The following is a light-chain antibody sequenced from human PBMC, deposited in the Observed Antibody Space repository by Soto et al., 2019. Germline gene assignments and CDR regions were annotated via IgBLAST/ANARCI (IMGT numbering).Light chain of an antibody. CDR1: SSVVGGYNY. Sequence: QSALTQPASVSGSPGQSIPIPPPGNSSVVGGYNYVSWYQQHPGKAPKLMIYDVSNRPSGVSNRFSGSKSGNTASLTISGLQAEDEADYYCSSYTSSSFYVFGTGTKVTVL. CDR2: DVS. J-gene: IGLJ1*01. CDR3: SSYTSSSFYV. V-gene: IGLV2-14*01.